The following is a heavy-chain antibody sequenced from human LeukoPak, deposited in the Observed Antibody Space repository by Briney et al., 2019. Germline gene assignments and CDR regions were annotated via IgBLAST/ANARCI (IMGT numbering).Heavy chain of an antibody. CDR1: GFTFSSYN. CDR2: IGSSSTYI. D-gene: IGHD6-13*01. V-gene: IGHV3-21*01. Sequence: GGSLRLSCAASGFTFSSYNMNWVRQAPGEGLEWVSSIGSSSTYIYYADSVKGRFTISRDNVKNSLYLQMNSLRVEDTAVYYCARAVGIAAAAPFDCWGQGTLVTVSS. J-gene: IGHJ4*02. CDR3: ARAVGIAAAAPFDC.